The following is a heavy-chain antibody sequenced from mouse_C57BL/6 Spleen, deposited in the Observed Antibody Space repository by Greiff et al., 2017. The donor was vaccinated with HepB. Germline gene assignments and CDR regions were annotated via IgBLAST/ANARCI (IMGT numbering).Heavy chain of an antibody. D-gene: IGHD3-2*02. Sequence: QVQLQQSGAELVRPGASVTLSCKASGYTFTDYEMHWVKQTPVHGLEWIGAIDPETGGTAYNQKFKGKAILTADKSSSTAYMELRSLTSEDSAVYYCTRSLDSSGHGTLDYWGQGTTLTVSP. CDR1: GYTFTDYE. V-gene: IGHV1-15*01. CDR2: IDPETGGT. J-gene: IGHJ2*01. CDR3: TRSLDSSGHGTLDY.